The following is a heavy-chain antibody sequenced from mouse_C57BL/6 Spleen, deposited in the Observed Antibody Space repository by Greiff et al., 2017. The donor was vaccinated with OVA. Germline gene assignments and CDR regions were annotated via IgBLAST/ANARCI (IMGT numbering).Heavy chain of an antibody. CDR1: GFTFSDYG. V-gene: IGHV5-17*01. CDR2: ISRGSSTI. J-gene: IGHJ2*01. CDR3: ARGGGLDY. Sequence: EVQLVESGGGLVKPGGSLKLSCAASGFTFSDYGMHWVRQAPEQGLEWVAYISRGSSTIYYADTVKGRFTISRDNAKNTLFLQRPRLGDEDADMYYSARGGGLDYWGQGTTLTVSS.